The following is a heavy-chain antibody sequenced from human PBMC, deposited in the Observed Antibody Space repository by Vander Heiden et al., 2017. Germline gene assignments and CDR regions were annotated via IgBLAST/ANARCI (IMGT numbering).Heavy chain of an antibody. V-gene: IGHV3-21*01. Sequence: EVQLVESGGGLVKPGGALRLYCAASGFTFSSYSMNWARQSPGKGLDWVSAISDSSSYIYYADSVKGRCTISRDNAKNSLYLQMNSLRAEDTAVYYCARDPNALYFDYWGQGTLVTVSS. J-gene: IGHJ4*02. CDR3: ARDPNALYFDY. D-gene: IGHD1-1*01. CDR2: ISDSSSYI. CDR1: GFTFSSYS.